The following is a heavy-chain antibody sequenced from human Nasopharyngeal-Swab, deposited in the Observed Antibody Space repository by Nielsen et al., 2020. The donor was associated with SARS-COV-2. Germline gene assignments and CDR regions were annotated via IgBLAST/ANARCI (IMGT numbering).Heavy chain of an antibody. V-gene: IGHV4-59*13. CDR2: IYYSGCT. D-gene: IGHD6-13*01. CDR3: ARSYSSSWYNYYYGMDV. CDR1: GGSISSYY. Sequence: SETLSLTCTVSGGSISSYYWSWIRQPPGKGLEWIGYIYYSGCTNYNPSLKSRVTISVDTSKNQFSLKLSSVTAADTAVYYCARSYSSSWYNYYYGMDVWGQGTTVTVSS. J-gene: IGHJ6*02.